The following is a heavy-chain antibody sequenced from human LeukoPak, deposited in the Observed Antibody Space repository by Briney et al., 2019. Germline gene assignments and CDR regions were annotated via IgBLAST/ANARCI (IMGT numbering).Heavy chain of an antibody. D-gene: IGHD3-22*01. V-gene: IGHV3-23*01. J-gene: IGHJ3*02. CDR2: ISGTGGGT. CDR3: AKDREMYFYDSSGYRDAFQI. CDR1: GFTFSTYS. Sequence: GGSLRLSCAASGFTFSTYSMNWVRQAPGKGLEWVSSISGTGGGTYYADSVKGRFTISRDNSHKTLYLQMNSLRAEDTAVYYCAKDREMYFYDSSGYRDAFQIWGQGTKVTVSS.